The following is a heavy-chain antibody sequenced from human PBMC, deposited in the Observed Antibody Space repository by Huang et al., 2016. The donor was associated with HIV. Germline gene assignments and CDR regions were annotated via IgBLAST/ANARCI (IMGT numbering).Heavy chain of an antibody. CDR1: GFSLNNYL. CDR3: VRVVYVRAYILFDH. J-gene: IGHJ4*02. D-gene: IGHD3-10*02. CDR2: INGDGSEK. Sequence: EVQLVESGGGLVQPGGSLRLSCAGSGFSLNNYLMAWVRQSPGKGLEWVATINGDGSEKKYVDSVKGRFTISRDDGKNSLYLQSVNLRAADTAVYYCVRVVYVRAYILFDHWGQGSLVSVSS. V-gene: IGHV3-7*01.